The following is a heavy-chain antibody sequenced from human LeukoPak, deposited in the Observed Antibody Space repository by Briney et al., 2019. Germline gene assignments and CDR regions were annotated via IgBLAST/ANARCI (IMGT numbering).Heavy chain of an antibody. V-gene: IGHV3-48*01. CDR3: ARDPVLRAYSNYDILCYYYYMDV. D-gene: IGHD4-11*01. CDR2: ISSSSSTI. Sequence: GGSLRLSCAASGFTFSSYSMNWVRQAPGKGLEWVSYISSSSSTIYYADSVKGRFTISRDNAKNSLYLQMNSLRAEDTAVYYCARDPVLRAYSNYDILCYYYYMDVWGKGTSVTVSS. CDR1: GFTFSSYS. J-gene: IGHJ6*03.